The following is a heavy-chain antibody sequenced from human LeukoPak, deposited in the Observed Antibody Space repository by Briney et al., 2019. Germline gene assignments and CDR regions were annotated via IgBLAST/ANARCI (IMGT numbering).Heavy chain of an antibody. D-gene: IGHD5/OR15-5a*01. CDR2: IFYSGST. J-gene: IGHJ6*03. V-gene: IGHV4-39*07. Sequence: SETLSLTCTVSSGSISTSNYYWGWVRQPPGKALEWLGNIFYSGSTYYSPSLKSRVTISLDTSRNQFSLKLSSVTAADTAVYYCARRLRYYYYYMDVWGKGTTVTISS. CDR1: SGSISTSNYY. CDR3: ARRLRYYYYYMDV.